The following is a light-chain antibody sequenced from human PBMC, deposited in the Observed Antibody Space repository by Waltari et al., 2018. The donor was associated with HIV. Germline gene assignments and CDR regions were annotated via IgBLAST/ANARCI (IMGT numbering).Light chain of an antibody. Sequence: QTVVTQEPSLAVSPGGTVTLTCASSTGAVTSAYYPNWFQQKPGQAPRALIYNTTNKHSWTPARFSGSLLGGKAVLTLTTVQPEDEADYYCLLYYGGTAGVFGGGTKVTVL. CDR1: TGAVTSAYY. CDR3: LLYYGGTAGV. V-gene: IGLV7-43*01. CDR2: NTT. J-gene: IGLJ3*02.